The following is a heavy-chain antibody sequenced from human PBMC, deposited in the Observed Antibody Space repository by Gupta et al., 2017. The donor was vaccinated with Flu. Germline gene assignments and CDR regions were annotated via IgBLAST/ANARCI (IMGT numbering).Heavy chain of an antibody. CDR2: INHSGST. Sequence: QVQLQQWGAGLLKPSETLSLTCAVYGGSFSGYYWSWIRQPPGKGLEWIGEINHSGSTNYNPSLKSRVTISVDTSKNQFSLKLSSVTAADTAVYYCAGLTVTTAIGGRHYFDYWGQGTLVTVSS. CDR3: AGLTVTTAIGGRHYFDY. CDR1: GGSFSGYY. J-gene: IGHJ4*02. D-gene: IGHD4-17*01. V-gene: IGHV4-34*01.